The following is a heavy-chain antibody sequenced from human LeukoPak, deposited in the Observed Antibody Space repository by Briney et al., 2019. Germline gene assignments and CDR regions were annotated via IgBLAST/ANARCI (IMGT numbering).Heavy chain of an antibody. CDR3: ATTRVGFSYFDY. D-gene: IGHD1-26*01. J-gene: IGHJ4*02. V-gene: IGHV4-4*07. CDR2: IYTSGST. CDR1: GGSISSYY. Sequence: SETLSLTCTVSGGSISSYYWSWIRQPAGKGLEWIGRIYTSGSTNYNPSLKSRVTISVDKSKNQFSLKLSSLTGADTAVYYCATTRVGFSYFDYWGQGTLVTVSS.